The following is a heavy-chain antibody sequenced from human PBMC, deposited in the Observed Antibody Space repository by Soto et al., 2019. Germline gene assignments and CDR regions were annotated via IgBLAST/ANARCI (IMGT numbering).Heavy chain of an antibody. V-gene: IGHV3-23*01. Sequence: GSLRLSCAASGFTFSSYAMSWVRQAPGKGLEWVSAISGSGGSTYYADSVKGRFTISRDNSKNTLYLQMNSLRAEDTAVYYCAKVGQMSYYDILPGSRYYFDYWGQGTLVTVSS. CDR1: GFTFSSYA. CDR2: ISGSGGST. J-gene: IGHJ4*02. D-gene: IGHD3-9*01. CDR3: AKVGQMSYYDILPGSRYYFDY.